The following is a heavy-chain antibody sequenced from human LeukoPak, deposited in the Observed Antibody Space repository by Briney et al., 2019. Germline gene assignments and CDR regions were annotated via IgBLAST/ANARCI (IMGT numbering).Heavy chain of an antibody. J-gene: IGHJ5*02. D-gene: IGHD6-6*01. CDR1: GGSISSYY. CDR2: IYYSGGT. CDR3: ARHQRIAADWFDP. Sequence: SETLSLTCTVSGGSISSYYWSWIRQPPGKGLEWIGYIYYSGGTNYNPSLESRVTISVATSKNQFSLKLSSVTAADTAVYYCARHQRIAADWFDPWGQGTLVTVSS. V-gene: IGHV4-59*08.